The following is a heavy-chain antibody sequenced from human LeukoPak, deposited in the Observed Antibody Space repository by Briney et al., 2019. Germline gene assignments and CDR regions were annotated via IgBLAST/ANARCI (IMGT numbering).Heavy chain of an antibody. Sequence: TGGSLRLSCAASGFTFSSYGMYWVRQAPGKGLEWVAVISDDGSNKYYADSVKGRFTISRDNSKNTLYLQMNSLRAEDTAVYYCAKDWSYGSYSPGYWGQGTLVTVSS. CDR3: AKDWSYGSYSPGY. D-gene: IGHD5-18*01. J-gene: IGHJ4*02. CDR1: GFTFSSYG. V-gene: IGHV3-30*18. CDR2: ISDDGSNK.